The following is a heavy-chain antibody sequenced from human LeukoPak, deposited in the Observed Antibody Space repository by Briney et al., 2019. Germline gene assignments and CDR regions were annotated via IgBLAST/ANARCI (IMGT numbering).Heavy chain of an antibody. CDR2: MNPNSGNT. J-gene: IGHJ3*02. D-gene: IGHD3-22*01. Sequence: ASVKVSCKASGYTFTSYYMHWVRQAPGQGLEWMGWMNPNSGNTGYAQKFQGRVTMTRNTSISTAYMELSSLRSEDTAVYYCARLPYYYDSSGTWAFDIWGQGTMVTVSS. CDR3: ARLPYYYDSSGTWAFDI. V-gene: IGHV1-8*02. CDR1: GYTFTSYY.